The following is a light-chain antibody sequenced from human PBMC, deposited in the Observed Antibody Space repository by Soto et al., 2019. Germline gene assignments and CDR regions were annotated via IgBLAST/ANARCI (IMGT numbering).Light chain of an antibody. CDR3: CSYAGSSTYV. J-gene: IGLJ1*01. CDR2: EVN. V-gene: IGLV2-23*02. Sequence: QSALTQPASVSGSPGQSITISCIGTSSDVGYYNFVSWYQQHAGKAPKLLIFEVNKRPSGVSNRFSGSKSGNTASLTISGLQAEDEADYYCCSYAGSSTYVFGTGTQLTVL. CDR1: SSDVGYYNF.